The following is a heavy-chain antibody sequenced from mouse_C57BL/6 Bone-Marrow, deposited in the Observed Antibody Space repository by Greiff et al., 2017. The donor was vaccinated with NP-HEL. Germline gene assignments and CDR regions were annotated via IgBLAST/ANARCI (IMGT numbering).Heavy chain of an antibody. CDR1: GYTFTSYG. D-gene: IGHD1-1*01. V-gene: IGHV1-81*01. J-gene: IGHJ3*01. Sequence: QVQLQQSGAELARPGASVKLSCKASGYTFTSYGISWVKQRTGQGLEWIGEIYPSSGNTYSNEKFKGKATLTADKSSSTAYMELRSLTSEDSAVYFCARRVYYYGEGFAYWGQGTLVTVSA. CDR2: IYPSSGNT. CDR3: ARRVYYYGEGFAY.